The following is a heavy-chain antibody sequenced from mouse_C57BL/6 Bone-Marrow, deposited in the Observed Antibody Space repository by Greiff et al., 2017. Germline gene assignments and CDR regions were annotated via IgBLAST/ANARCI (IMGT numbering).Heavy chain of an antibody. D-gene: IGHD1-1*01. CDR3: RITTGAY. Sequence: VQLQQSGAELVRPGASVKLSCTASGFNIKDDHMHWVKQRPEQGLEWIGWFDPENGDTEYASKFQGKATITADTSSNTAYLQLSSLTSEDTAVYYCRITTGAYWGQGTLVTVSA. J-gene: IGHJ3*01. V-gene: IGHV14-4*01. CDR2: FDPENGDT. CDR1: GFNIKDDH.